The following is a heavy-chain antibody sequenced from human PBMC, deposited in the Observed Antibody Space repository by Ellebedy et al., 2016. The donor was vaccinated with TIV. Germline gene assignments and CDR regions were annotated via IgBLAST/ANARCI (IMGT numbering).Heavy chain of an antibody. CDR3: ARDGGSFPLGYFDY. CDR1: GFTFSSYG. D-gene: IGHD1-26*01. Sequence: GGSLRFSCAVSGFTFSSYGMHWVRQAPGKGLELVAVISYDGNNKYYADSVKGRFTISRDNSKNTVYLQMNSLRAEDTALYYCARDGGSFPLGYFDYWGQGTLVTVSS. CDR2: ISYDGNNK. V-gene: IGHV3-30*03. J-gene: IGHJ4*02.